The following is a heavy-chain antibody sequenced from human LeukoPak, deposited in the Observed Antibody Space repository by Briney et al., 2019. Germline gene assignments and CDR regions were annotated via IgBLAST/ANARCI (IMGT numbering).Heavy chain of an antibody. CDR2: ISSSSSTI. CDR3: ARDRHTYRTGMECDY. J-gene: IGHJ4*02. D-gene: IGHD1-14*01. CDR1: GFTFSSYS. Sequence: PGGSLRLSCAASGFTFSSYSMNWVRQAPGKGLEWVSYISSSSSTIYYADSVKGRFTISRDNPKNSLYLQMNSLRDEDTAVYYCARDRHTYRTGMECDYWGQGTLVTVSS. V-gene: IGHV3-48*02.